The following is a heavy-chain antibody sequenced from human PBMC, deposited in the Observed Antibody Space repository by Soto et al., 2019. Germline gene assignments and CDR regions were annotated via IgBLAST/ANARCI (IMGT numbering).Heavy chain of an antibody. Sequence: PSETLSLTCTVSGGSISSYYWSWIRQPPGKGLEWIGYIYYSGSTNYNLSLKSRVTISVDTSKNQFSLKLSSVTAADTAVYYCARGGIVATHWGQGTLVTVSS. CDR3: ARGGIVATH. V-gene: IGHV4-59*01. CDR2: IYYSGST. J-gene: IGHJ4*02. D-gene: IGHD5-12*01. CDR1: GGSISSYY.